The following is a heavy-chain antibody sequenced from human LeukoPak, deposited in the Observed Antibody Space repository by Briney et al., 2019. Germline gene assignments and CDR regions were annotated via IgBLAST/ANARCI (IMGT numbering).Heavy chain of an antibody. CDR3: ARIRRPHWYLDL. Sequence: SQTLSLTCTVSGGSISSGGYYWTWIRQPPGKGLELVGFIYYSGSTKYNPSLKSRVTISAATSKTQFSLRLSYATAADTAVYYCARIRRPHWYLDLWGRGTLVTVSS. CDR1: GGSISSGGYY. CDR2: IYYSGST. J-gene: IGHJ2*01. D-gene: IGHD3-3*01. V-gene: IGHV4-30-4*08.